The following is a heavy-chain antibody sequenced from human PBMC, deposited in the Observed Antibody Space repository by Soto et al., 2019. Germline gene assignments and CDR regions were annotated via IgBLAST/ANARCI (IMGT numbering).Heavy chain of an antibody. CDR3: AKGGSGSYSNAFDI. CDR1: GGSISSGGYY. Sequence: SETLSLTCTVSGGSISSGGYYWGWIRQPPGKGLEWIGSIYYSGSTYYNPSLKSRVTISVDTSKNQFSLKLSSVTAADTAVYYCAKGGSGSYSNAFDIWGQGTMVT. V-gene: IGHV4-39*01. CDR2: IYYSGST. D-gene: IGHD3-10*01. J-gene: IGHJ3*02.